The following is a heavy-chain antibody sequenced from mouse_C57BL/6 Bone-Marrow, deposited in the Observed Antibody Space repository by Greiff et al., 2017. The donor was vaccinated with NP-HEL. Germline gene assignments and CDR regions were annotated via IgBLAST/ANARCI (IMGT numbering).Heavy chain of an antibody. Sequence: EVHLVESEGGLVQPGSSMKLSCTASGFTFSDYYMAWVRQVPEKGLEWVANINYDGSSTYYLDSLKSRFIISRANAKNILYLQMSSLKSEDTATYYCAREGGLRRRTYAMDYWGQGTSVTVSS. CDR1: GFTFSDYY. CDR2: INYDGSST. D-gene: IGHD2-4*01. CDR3: AREGGLRRRTYAMDY. V-gene: IGHV5-16*01. J-gene: IGHJ4*01.